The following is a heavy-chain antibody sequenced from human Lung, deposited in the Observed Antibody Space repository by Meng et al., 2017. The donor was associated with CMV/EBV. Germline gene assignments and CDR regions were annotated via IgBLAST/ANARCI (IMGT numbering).Heavy chain of an antibody. V-gene: IGHV4-39*07. CDR1: GGXITSSTYY. CDR2: TYYRGST. CDR3: ARGVGVDNFWTGSEPNGAYDT. Sequence: TVPGGXITSSTYYWGWIRQPPGKGLEWLGTTYYRGSTYYNPSLKSRVTISIDTSKIQFSLRLTSVTAADTAVYYCARGVGVDNFWTGSEPNGAYDTWXQGTMVTVSS. D-gene: IGHD3/OR15-3a*01. J-gene: IGHJ3*02.